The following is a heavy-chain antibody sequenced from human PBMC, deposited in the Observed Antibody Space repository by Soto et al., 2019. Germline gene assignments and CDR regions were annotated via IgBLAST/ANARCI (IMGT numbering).Heavy chain of an antibody. CDR2: IWYDGSNK. J-gene: IGHJ3*02. Sequence: QVQLVESGGGVVQPGRSLRLSCAASGFTFSSYGMHWVRQAPGKGLEWVAVIWYDGSNKYYADPVKGRFTISRDNSKNTLYLQMNSLRAEDTTVYYCARDSSRDAFDIWGQGTMVTVSS. D-gene: IGHD6-19*01. CDR3: ARDSSRDAFDI. V-gene: IGHV3-33*01. CDR1: GFTFSSYG.